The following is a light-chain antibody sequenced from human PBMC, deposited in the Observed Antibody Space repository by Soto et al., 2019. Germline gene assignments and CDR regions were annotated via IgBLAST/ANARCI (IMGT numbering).Light chain of an antibody. J-gene: IGKJ3*01. V-gene: IGKV3-20*01. CDR1: QSVGSTY. CDR2: AAS. CDR3: QQYSTSPFT. Sequence: EIVLTQSPGTLSLSPGERATLYCRASQSVGSTYLAWYQQKPGQAPRVLIYAASSRATGIPDRFSGSGSGADFTLTISRLEPEDFAVYYCQQYSTSPFTFGPGTKVDIK.